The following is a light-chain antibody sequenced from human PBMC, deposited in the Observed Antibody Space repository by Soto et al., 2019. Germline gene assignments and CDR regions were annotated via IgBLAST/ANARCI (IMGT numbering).Light chain of an antibody. CDR2: EVS. J-gene: IGLJ3*02. CDR3: SSYTSSSTLA. V-gene: IGLV2-14*01. Sequence: QSVLTQPASVSGSPGQSITISCTGTSSDVGGYNYVSWYQQHPGKAPKLMIYEVSNRPSGVSNRFSGSKSGNTASLTISGLQAEDEADYYCSSYTSSSTLAFGGVTQLTVL. CDR1: SSDVGGYNY.